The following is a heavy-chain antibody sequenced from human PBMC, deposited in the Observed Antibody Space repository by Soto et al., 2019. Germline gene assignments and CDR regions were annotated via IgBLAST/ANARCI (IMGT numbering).Heavy chain of an antibody. D-gene: IGHD3-10*01. CDR3: ARDLYGSGSFSPYYYYYGMDV. CDR2: ISAYNGNT. Sequence: ASVKVSCKASGYTFTSYGISWVRQAPGQGLEWMGWISAYNGNTNYAQKLQGRVTMTTDTSTSTAYMELRGLRSDDTAVYYCARDLYGSGSFSPYYYYYGMDVWGQGTTVTVSS. V-gene: IGHV1-18*01. CDR1: GYTFTSYG. J-gene: IGHJ6*02.